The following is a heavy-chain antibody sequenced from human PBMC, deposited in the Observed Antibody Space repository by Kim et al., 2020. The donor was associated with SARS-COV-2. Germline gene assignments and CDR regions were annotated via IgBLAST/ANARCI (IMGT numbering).Heavy chain of an antibody. V-gene: IGHV3-30*04. J-gene: IGHJ6*02. CDR1: GFTFSSYA. CDR3: ARDLYPHYYGSGSYLVYYGMDV. D-gene: IGHD3-10*01. CDR2: ISYDGSNK. Sequence: GGSLRLSCAASGFTFSSYAMHWVRQAPGKGLEWVAVISYDGSNKYYADSVKGRFTISRDNSKNTLYLQMNSLRADDTAVYYCARDLYPHYYGSGSYLVYYGMDVWGQGTTVTVSS.